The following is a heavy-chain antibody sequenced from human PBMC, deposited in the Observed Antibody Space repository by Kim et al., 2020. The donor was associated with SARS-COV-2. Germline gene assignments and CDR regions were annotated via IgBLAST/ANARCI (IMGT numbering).Heavy chain of an antibody. D-gene: IGHD3-10*01. CDR2: TYYRSKWYN. CDR1: GDSVSSNSVA. V-gene: IGHV6-1*01. CDR3: ARGKVRWAEYFDY. J-gene: IGHJ4*02. Sequence: SQTLSLTCAISGDSVSSNSVAWNWIRQSPSRGLEWLGRTYYRSKWYNDYAVSVKSRITINPDTSKNQFSLQLNSVTPEDTAVYYCARGKVRWAEYFDYWGQGTLVTVSS.